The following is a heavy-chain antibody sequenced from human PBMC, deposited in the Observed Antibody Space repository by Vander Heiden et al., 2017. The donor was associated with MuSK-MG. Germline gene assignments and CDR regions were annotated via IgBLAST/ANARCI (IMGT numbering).Heavy chain of an antibody. D-gene: IGHD3-16*01. CDR3: AKGKGGN. Sequence: APGKGLEWVSAISAGGGGTYYADSVKGRFTISRDNSKNTLYLQMTSLRVEDTAVYYCAKGKGGNRGQGTLVTVSS. J-gene: IGHJ4*02. V-gene: IGHV3-23*01. CDR2: ISAGGGGT.